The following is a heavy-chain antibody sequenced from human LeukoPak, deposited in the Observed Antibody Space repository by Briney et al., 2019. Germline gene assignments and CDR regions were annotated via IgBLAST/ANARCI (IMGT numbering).Heavy chain of an antibody. CDR1: GYTLTELS. D-gene: IGHD3-3*01. CDR2: FYPEDGET. V-gene: IGHV1-24*01. CDR3: AACITIFGVDYNWFDP. J-gene: IGHJ5*02. Sequence: ASVKVSCKFSGYTLTELSMHWVRQAPGKGLEWMGGFYPEDGETIYAQKSQGRVTMTEEKSTDTAYMELSSLRSEDTAVYYCAACITIFGVDYNWFDPWGQGTLVTVSS.